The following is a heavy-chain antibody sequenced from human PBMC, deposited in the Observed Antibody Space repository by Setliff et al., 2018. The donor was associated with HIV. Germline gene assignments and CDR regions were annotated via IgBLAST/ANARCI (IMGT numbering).Heavy chain of an antibody. CDR1: GGTFSSYG. V-gene: IGHV1-69*05. D-gene: IGHD2-2*01. CDR3: ASAYCSSTSCYVRWGDGMDV. CDR2: STPILDTT. J-gene: IGHJ6*02. Sequence: GASVKVSCKASGGTFSSYGITWVRQAPGQGLEWMGGSTPILDTTNYAQKFQGRVTITTDESTNTVYMELSSLRSEDTAMYYCASAYCSSTSCYVRWGDGMDVWGQGTTVTVSS.